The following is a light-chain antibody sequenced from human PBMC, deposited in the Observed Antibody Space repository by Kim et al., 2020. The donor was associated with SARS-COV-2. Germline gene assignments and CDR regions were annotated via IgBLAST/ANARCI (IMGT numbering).Light chain of an antibody. J-gene: IGLJ1*01. CDR1: SSNIGSNY. CDR2: RNN. Sequence: GQRVTLPCSGSSSNIGSNYVYWYQQLPGTAPKLLIYRNNQRPSGVPDRFSGSKSGTSASLAISGLRSEDEADYYCAAWDDSLSGQVFGTGTKVTVL. V-gene: IGLV1-47*01. CDR3: AAWDDSLSGQV.